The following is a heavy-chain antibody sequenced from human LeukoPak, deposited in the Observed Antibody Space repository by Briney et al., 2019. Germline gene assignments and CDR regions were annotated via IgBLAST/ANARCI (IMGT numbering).Heavy chain of an antibody. CDR2: IYYSGST. CDR1: GGSVSSGSSY. J-gene: IGHJ4*02. D-gene: IGHD1-26*01. V-gene: IGHV4-61*01. Sequence: SETLSLTCTVSGGSVSSGSSYWSWIRQPPGKRLEWTGYIYYSGSTNYNPSLKSRVTISVDTSKNQFSLKLRSVTTADTAVYYCARTDLGRHFDYWGQGTLVTVSS. CDR3: ARTDLGRHFDY.